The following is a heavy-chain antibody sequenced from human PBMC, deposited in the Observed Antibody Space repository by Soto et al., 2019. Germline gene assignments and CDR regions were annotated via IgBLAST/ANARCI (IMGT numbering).Heavy chain of an antibody. Sequence: QLQLQESGPGLVKPSETLSLTCTVSGGSISSSSYYWGWIRQPPGKGLEWIGSIYYSGSTYYNPSLKSRVTISVDTSKNQFSLKLSSVTAADTAVYYCARHAAPDEELRNYYYYYMDVWGKGTTVTVSS. D-gene: IGHD3-16*01. CDR2: IYYSGST. CDR1: GGSISSSSYY. CDR3: ARHAAPDEELRNYYYYYMDV. J-gene: IGHJ6*03. V-gene: IGHV4-39*01.